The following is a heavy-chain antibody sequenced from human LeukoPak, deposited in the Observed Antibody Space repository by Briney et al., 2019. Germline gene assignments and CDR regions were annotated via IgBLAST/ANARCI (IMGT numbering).Heavy chain of an antibody. J-gene: IGHJ5*02. V-gene: IGHV3-11*04. Sequence: GGSLRLSCAASGFTFSDYHMSWIRQAPGKGLEWVSYISSSGSTIYYADSVKGRFTISRDNAKNSLYLQMNSLRAEDTAVYYCARASLRYFDWFDNWFDPWGQGTLVTVSS. CDR1: GFTFSDYH. D-gene: IGHD3-9*01. CDR3: ARASLRYFDWFDNWFDP. CDR2: ISSSGSTI.